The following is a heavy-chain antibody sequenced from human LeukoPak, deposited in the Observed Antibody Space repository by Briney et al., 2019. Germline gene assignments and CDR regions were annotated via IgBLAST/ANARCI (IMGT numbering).Heavy chain of an antibody. CDR3: ARKAAGGWYFDL. CDR1: GGSISSYY. V-gene: IGHV4-59*08. Sequence: SETLSLTCTVSGGSISSYYWIWIRQPPGKGLEWIGYIYNSGSTNYNPSLKSRVTISIDTSKNQFSLKLSSVTAADTAVYYCARKAAGGWYFDLWGRGTLVTVSS. CDR2: IYNSGST. J-gene: IGHJ2*01. D-gene: IGHD6-25*01.